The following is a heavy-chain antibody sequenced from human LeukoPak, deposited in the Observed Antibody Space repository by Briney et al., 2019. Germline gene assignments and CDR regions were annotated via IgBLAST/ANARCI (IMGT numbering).Heavy chain of an antibody. V-gene: IGHV3-53*01. Sequence: GGSLRLSCAASGFTVSSNYMSWVRQAPGKGLEWVSVIYSGGSTYYADSVKGRFTISRDNSKNTLYLQMNSLRAEDTAVYYCARGDSNYDFWSGLDYWGQGTLVTVSS. J-gene: IGHJ4*02. CDR3: ARGDSNYDFWSGLDY. CDR2: IYSGGST. D-gene: IGHD3-3*01. CDR1: GFTVSSNY.